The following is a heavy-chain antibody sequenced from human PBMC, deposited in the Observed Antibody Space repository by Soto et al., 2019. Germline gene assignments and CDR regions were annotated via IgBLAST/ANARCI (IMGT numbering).Heavy chain of an antibody. Sequence: VASLKVSCKASGYTFTVYYIHWVRKATGQGLEWMGWINPNSGGTNYAQKFQGWVTMTRDTSISTAYMELSRLRSDDTAVYYCARESGDYYDSSGYYAFDICGQGTMVTVSS. CDR1: GYTFTVYY. V-gene: IGHV1-2*04. J-gene: IGHJ3*02. D-gene: IGHD3-22*01. CDR3: ARESGDYYDSSGYYAFDI. CDR2: INPNSGGT.